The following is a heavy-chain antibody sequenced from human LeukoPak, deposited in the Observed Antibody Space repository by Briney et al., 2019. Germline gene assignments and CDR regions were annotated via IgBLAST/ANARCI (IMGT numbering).Heavy chain of an antibody. CDR3: ARHTLSDFWSGYSSDV. V-gene: IGHV4-59*08. Sequence: SETLSLTCTVSSGSISSFYWSWNRPPPGKGREWIGYTYYSGSNNYNTSLKSRVTISVDTSKNQFSLKLSSVTVADTAAYYCARHTLSDFWSGYSSDVWGQGTTVTVSS. CDR1: SGSISSFY. CDR2: TYYSGSN. J-gene: IGHJ6*02. D-gene: IGHD3-3*01.